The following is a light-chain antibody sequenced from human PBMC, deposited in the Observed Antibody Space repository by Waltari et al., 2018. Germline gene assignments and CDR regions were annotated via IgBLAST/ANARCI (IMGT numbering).Light chain of an antibody. CDR2: QDS. Sequence: SYELTQSASVSVSPGQTASTTCSGDKSGDNYASWYQQKPGQSPVLVMYQDSKRPSGIPERFSGSNSGNTATLTISGTQAMDEADYYCQAWDSSTGIFGGGTKLTVL. CDR3: QAWDSSTGI. V-gene: IGLV3-1*01. CDR1: KSGDNY. J-gene: IGLJ2*01.